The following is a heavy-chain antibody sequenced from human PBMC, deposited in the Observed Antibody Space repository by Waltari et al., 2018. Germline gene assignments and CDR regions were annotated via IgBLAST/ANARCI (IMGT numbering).Heavy chain of an antibody. CDR1: GGSISSSSYY. Sequence: QLQLQESGPGLVKPSETLSLTCTVSGGSISSSSYYWGWIRQPPGKGLEWIGSIYHSGSTNYNPSLKSRVTISVDTSKNQFSLKLSSVTAADTAVYYCARAWISLILGATSAFDIWGQGTMVTVS. CDR3: ARAWISLILGATSAFDI. CDR2: IYHSGST. D-gene: IGHD1-26*01. V-gene: IGHV4-39*07. J-gene: IGHJ3*02.